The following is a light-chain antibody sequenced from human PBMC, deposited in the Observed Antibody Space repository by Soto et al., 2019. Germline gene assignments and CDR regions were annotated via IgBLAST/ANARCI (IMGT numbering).Light chain of an antibody. V-gene: IGKV4-1*01. CDR2: WAS. J-gene: IGKJ2*01. CDR1: QSVLYSSNNKNY. CDR3: QQYESTPPT. Sequence: DIVMTQSPDSLAVSLGERSTINCKSSQSVLYSSNNKNYLAWYPQRPGQPPKLLIYWASTRESGVSDRFSGSGSGTDFTLTITSLQAEDVAVYYCQQYESTPPTFGQGTKLEIK.